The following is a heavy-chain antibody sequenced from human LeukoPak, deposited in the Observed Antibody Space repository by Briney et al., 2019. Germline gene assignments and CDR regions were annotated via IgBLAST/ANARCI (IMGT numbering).Heavy chain of an antibody. CDR1: GFTFSSYG. J-gene: IGHJ4*02. Sequence: GGSLRLSCAASGFTFSSYGMHWVRQAPGKGLEWVANIKEDGSEKYYVDSVKGRFTISRDNAKNSLYLQMNSLRAEDTAVYYCARRGSNDYWGQGTLVTVSS. CDR2: IKEDGSEK. V-gene: IGHV3-7*01. D-gene: IGHD3-10*01. CDR3: ARRGSNDY.